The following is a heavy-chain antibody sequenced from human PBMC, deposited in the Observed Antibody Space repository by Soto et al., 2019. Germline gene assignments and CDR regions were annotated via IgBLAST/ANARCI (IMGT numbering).Heavy chain of an antibody. D-gene: IGHD2-2*01. J-gene: IGHJ3*02. V-gene: IGHV5-10-1*01. CDR2: IDPSDSYT. CDR1: GYSFTSYW. CDR3: AAWALGYCSSTSCYGGDI. Sequence: GESLKISCKGSGYSFTSYWISWVRQMPGKGLEWMGRIDPSDSYTNYSPSFQGHVTISADKSISTAYLQWSSLKASDTAMYYCAAWALGYCSSTSCYGGDIWGQGIMVTVSS.